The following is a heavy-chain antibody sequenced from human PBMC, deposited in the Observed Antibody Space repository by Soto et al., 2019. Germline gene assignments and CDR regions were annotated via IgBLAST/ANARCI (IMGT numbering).Heavy chain of an antibody. Sequence: GASVKVSCKVSGYTFTSYAMHWVRQAPGQRLEWMGWINAGNGNTKYSQKFQGRVTITRDTSASTAYMELSSLRSEDTAVYYCAREQGYSSSWYDPWGQGTLVTVSS. CDR2: INAGNGNT. CDR3: AREQGYSSSWYDP. D-gene: IGHD6-13*01. CDR1: GYTFTSYA. J-gene: IGHJ5*02. V-gene: IGHV1-3*01.